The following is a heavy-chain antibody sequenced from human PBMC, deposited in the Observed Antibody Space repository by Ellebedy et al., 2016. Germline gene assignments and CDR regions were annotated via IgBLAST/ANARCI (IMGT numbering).Heavy chain of an antibody. D-gene: IGHD2-2*01. CDR2: ISWNSGSI. CDR3: AKGPIVGYCSSTSCFDGYFDL. V-gene: IGHV3-9*01. J-gene: IGHJ2*01. Sequence: SLKISCAASGFTFDDYAMHWVRQAPGKGLEWVSGISWNSGSIGYADSVKGRFTISRDNAKNSLYLQMNSLRAEDTALYYCAKGPIVGYCSSTSCFDGYFDLWGRGTLVTVSS. CDR1: GFTFDDYA.